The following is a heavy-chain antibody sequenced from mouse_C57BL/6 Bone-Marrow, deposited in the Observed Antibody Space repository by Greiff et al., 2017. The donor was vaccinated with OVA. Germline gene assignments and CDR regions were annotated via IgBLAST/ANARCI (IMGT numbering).Heavy chain of an antibody. Sequence: QVQLQQSGPELVKPGASVKISCKASGYTFTDYYINWVKQRPGQGLEWIGWIFPGSGSPYYNEKFKGKAPLTVDKSSRTDYMLLSSLTSENSAVYFGARSRYYGSSYYAMDYWGQGTSVTVSS. CDR3: ARSRYYGSSYYAMDY. CDR2: IFPGSGSP. J-gene: IGHJ4*01. CDR1: GYTFTDYY. D-gene: IGHD1-1*01. V-gene: IGHV1-75*01.